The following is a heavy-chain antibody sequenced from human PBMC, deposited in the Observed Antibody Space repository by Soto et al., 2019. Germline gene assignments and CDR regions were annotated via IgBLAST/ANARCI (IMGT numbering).Heavy chain of an antibody. CDR1: GFTFSDHY. CDR3: AREPAYYYYYMDV. V-gene: IGHV3-72*01. D-gene: IGHD2-2*01. J-gene: IGHJ6*03. Sequence: EVQLVESGGGLVQPGGSLRLSCAASGFTFSDHYMDWVRQAPGKGLEWVGRTRNKANSYTTEYAASVKGRFTISRDDSKNSLYLQMHSLKTADTAVYYCAREPAYYYYYMDVWGKGTTVTVSS. CDR2: TRNKANSYTT.